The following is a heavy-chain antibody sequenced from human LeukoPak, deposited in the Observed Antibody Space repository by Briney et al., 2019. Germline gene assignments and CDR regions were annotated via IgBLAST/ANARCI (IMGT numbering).Heavy chain of an antibody. J-gene: IGHJ4*02. D-gene: IGHD3-3*01. CDR1: GFTFSSYW. CDR3: ASNLRFLEWYFDC. CDR2: INSDESST. V-gene: IGHV3-74*01. Sequence: GGSLRLSCAASGFTFSSYWMHWVRQAPGKGLVWVSRINSDESSTSYADSVKGRFTISRDNAKNSLYLQMNSLRAEDTAVYYCASNLRFLEWYFDCWGQGTLVTVSS.